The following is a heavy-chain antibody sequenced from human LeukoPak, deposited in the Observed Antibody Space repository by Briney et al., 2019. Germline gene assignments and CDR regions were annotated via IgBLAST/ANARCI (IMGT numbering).Heavy chain of an antibody. CDR1: GFSFNSYT. D-gene: IGHD2/OR15-2a*01. J-gene: IGHJ6*02. CDR3: VRDVSRRIGMDV. Sequence: GGSLRLSCLASGFSFNSYTMNWVREAPGQGLEWVSTISPVSSYTWYAESVKSRFTISRDNPKNSLYLQMDSLRAEDTAVYYCVRDVSRRIGMDVWGQGTTVTVSS. CDR2: ISPVSSYT. V-gene: IGHV3-21*01.